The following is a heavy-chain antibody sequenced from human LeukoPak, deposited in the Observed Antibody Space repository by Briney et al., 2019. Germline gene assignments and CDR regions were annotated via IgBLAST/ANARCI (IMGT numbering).Heavy chain of an antibody. CDR3: AELGITMIGGV. CDR1: GFTFSDYY. Sequence: GGSLRLSCAASGFTFSDYYMNWIRRAPGKGLEWVSYMSDTGNSIYYADSVKGRFTISRDNAKNSLYLQMNSLRAEDTAVYYCAELGITMIGGVWGKGTTVTISS. J-gene: IGHJ6*04. CDR2: MSDTGNSI. V-gene: IGHV3-11*04. D-gene: IGHD3-10*02.